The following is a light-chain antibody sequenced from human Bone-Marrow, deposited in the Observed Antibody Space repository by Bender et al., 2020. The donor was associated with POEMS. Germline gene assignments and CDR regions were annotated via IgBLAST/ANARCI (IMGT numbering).Light chain of an antibody. CDR2: EVI. CDR3: GSYTTTGTLA. V-gene: IGLV2-14*02. J-gene: IGLJ3*02. Sequence: QSALTQPASVSGSPGQSITISCTGTTNDVGSYKLVSWYQHFPGKAPKLIIYEVIKRPSGVSNRFSGSKSGNTASLTISGLQTEDEADYFCGSYTTTGTLAFGGGTKLTVL. CDR1: TNDVGSYKL.